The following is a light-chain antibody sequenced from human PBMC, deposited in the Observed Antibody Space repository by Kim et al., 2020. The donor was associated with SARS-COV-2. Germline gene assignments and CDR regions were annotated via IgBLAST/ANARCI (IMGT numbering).Light chain of an antibody. CDR3: SSYTSSSIPFV. CDR1: SSDVGGYNY. Sequence: SLTISCTGTSSDVGGYNYVSWYQQHPGKAPNLMIYDVSNRPSGVSNRFSGSKSGNTASLTISGLQAEDEADYYCSSYTSSSIPFVFGTGTKVTVL. J-gene: IGLJ1*01. V-gene: IGLV2-14*03. CDR2: DVS.